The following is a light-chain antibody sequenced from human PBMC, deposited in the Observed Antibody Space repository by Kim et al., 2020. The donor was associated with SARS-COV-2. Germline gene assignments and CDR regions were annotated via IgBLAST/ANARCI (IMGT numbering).Light chain of an antibody. CDR2: DVS. V-gene: IGLV2-14*03. J-gene: IGLJ2*01. CDR1: SSDLGRYDF. Sequence: QSALTQPASVSGSPGQSITISCTGSSSDLGRYDFVAWYQQHPGKAPRLIIYDVSNRPTGVSDRFSASKSGTTASLTISGLQAEDEADYYCSSFTSNNTRLFGGGTKLTVL. CDR3: SSFTSNNTRL.